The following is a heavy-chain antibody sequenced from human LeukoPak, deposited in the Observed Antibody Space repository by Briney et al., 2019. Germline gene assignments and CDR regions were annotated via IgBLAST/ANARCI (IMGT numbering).Heavy chain of an antibody. CDR2: IYPGDSNT. V-gene: IGHV5-51*01. D-gene: IGHD6-19*01. Sequence: GESLKISCKGSGYSFTSYWIGWVRQMPGKGLEWMGIIYPGDSNTRYSPSFQGQVTISADKSINTAYLQWRSLKASDTAMYYCARVMAVASTRPFDYWGQGTMVTVSS. CDR1: GYSFTSYW. CDR3: ARVMAVASTRPFDY. J-gene: IGHJ4*02.